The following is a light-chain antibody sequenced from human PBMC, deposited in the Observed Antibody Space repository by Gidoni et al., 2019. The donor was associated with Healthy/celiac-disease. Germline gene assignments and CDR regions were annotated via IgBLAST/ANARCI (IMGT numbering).Light chain of an antibody. Sequence: EIVMTQYQLSLPVTPGEPASISCRSSQSLLHSNGYNYLDWYLQKPGQSPQLLIYLGSNRASGVPDRFSGSGSGTDFTLKISRVEAEDVGVYYCMQALQTPCTFGQXTKLEIK. CDR1: QSLLHSNGYNY. V-gene: IGKV2-28*01. J-gene: IGKJ2*02. CDR2: LGS. CDR3: MQALQTPCT.